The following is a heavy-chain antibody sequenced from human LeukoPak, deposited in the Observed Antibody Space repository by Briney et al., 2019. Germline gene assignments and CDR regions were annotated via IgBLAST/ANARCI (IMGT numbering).Heavy chain of an antibody. Sequence: GGSLRLSCAASGFTFSSYSMNWVRQAPGKGLEWISYISSSRSTIYYADSVKGRFTISRENAKNSVYLQMNSLRAGDTAVYYCVRDGGGHSSGAYDYWGQGTLVTVSS. D-gene: IGHD3-22*01. V-gene: IGHV3-48*01. J-gene: IGHJ4*02. CDR3: VRDGGGHSSGAYDY. CDR2: ISSSRSTI. CDR1: GFTFSSYS.